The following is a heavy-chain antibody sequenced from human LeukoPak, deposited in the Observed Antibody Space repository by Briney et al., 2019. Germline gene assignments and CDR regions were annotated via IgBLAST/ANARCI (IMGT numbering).Heavy chain of an antibody. CDR2: IYYSGST. CDR1: GGSISSYY. Sequence: PSETLSLTCTVSGGSISSYYWSWIRQPPGKGLEWIGDIYYSGSTNYNPSLKSRVTISVDTAKNQFSLKLSSVTAADTAVYYCAREVYVWGSYRYSFDYWGQGTLVTVSS. D-gene: IGHD3-16*02. V-gene: IGHV4-59*01. CDR3: AREVYVWGSYRYSFDY. J-gene: IGHJ4*02.